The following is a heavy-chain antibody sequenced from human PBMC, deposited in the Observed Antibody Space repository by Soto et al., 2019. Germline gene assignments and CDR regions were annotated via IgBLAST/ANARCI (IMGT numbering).Heavy chain of an antibody. CDR3: ATEELCGADCYVFNH. Sequence: GGSLRLSCAVSGFNLRNYEMNWVRQVPGKGLEWISTISGTNNNIYYAHSVQGRFTFSRDNANNVLFLQMNSLRAEDTATDHCATEELCGADCYVFNHWGQGTLVTVSS. J-gene: IGHJ4*02. D-gene: IGHD2-21*02. CDR1: GFNLRNYE. V-gene: IGHV3-48*03. CDR2: ISGTNNNI.